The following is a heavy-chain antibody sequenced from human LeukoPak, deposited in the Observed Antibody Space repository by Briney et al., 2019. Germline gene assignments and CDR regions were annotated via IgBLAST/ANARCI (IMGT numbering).Heavy chain of an antibody. CDR1: GGSFSGYY. CDR3: ASWAAAGTGG. D-gene: IGHD6-13*01. CDR2: INHSGST. Sequence: PSETLSLTCAVYGGSFSGYYWSWIRQPPGKGLEWIGEINHSGSTNYNPSLKSRVTISVDTSKNQFSLKLSSVTAADTAVYYYASWAAAGTGGWGQGTLVTVSS. V-gene: IGHV4-34*01. J-gene: IGHJ4*02.